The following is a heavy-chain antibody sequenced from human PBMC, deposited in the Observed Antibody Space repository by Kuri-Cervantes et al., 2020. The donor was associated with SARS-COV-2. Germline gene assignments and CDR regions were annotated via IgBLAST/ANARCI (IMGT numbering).Heavy chain of an antibody. J-gene: IGHJ6*01. V-gene: IGHV5-51*01. Sequence: GESLKISCKGSGYSFTSYWIGWVRQMPGKGLEWMGIIYPHDSDRRYSPSFQGQVTISADKSISTAYLQWSSLKASDTAMYYCARLRVYDYVWGSNRYSAHYYNALAVWGQGNTV. CDR1: GYSFTSYW. D-gene: IGHD3-16*02. CDR2: IYPHDSDR. CDR3: ARLRVYDYVWGSNRYSAHYYNALAV.